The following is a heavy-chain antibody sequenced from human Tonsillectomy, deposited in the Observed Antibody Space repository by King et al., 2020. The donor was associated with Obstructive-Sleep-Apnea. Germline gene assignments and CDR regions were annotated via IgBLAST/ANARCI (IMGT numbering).Heavy chain of an antibody. V-gene: IGHV3-43*01. CDR1: GFTFDDYT. CDR3: EKDPSSSSWSLSNPYYYGMDV. D-gene: IGHD6-13*01. J-gene: IGHJ6*02. Sequence: VQLVESGGVVVQPGGSLRLSCAASGFTFDDYTMHWVRQAPGKGLEWVSLISWDGGSTYYADSVKGRFTISRDNRKNSLYLQMNSLRTEDTALYYCEKDPSSSSWSLSNPYYYGMDVWGQGTTVTVSS. CDR2: ISWDGGST.